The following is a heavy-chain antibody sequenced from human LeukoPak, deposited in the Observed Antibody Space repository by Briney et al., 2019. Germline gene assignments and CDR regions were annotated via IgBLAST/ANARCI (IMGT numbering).Heavy chain of an antibody. CDR2: IYYSGST. Sequence: SVTLSLTCTVSGDSFRSSSYHWGWIRQPPGKGLEWIGSIYYSGSTYNNRSLKRRLTISIDTSKNQFSLRLSSVTAADTAVYYCTREVEGYSYASARFLHFDPWGQGTLVTVSS. J-gene: IGHJ5*02. CDR3: TREVEGYSYASARFLHFDP. V-gene: IGHV4-39*07. D-gene: IGHD3-10*01. CDR1: GDSFRSSSYH.